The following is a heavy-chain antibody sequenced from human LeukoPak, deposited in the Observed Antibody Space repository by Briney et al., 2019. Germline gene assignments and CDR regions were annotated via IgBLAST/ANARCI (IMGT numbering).Heavy chain of an antibody. D-gene: IGHD1-26*01. Sequence: SETLSLTCSVSGDSISTSSYYWGWIRQPPGKGLEWIGTIYYSGSTYYNPSLTSRVTISVDTSKNQFSLKLSSVTAADTAVYYCARVYSGSYGGYYFDYWGQGTLVTVSS. CDR2: IYYSGST. CDR1: GDSISTSSYY. V-gene: IGHV4-39*01. J-gene: IGHJ4*02. CDR3: ARVYSGSYGGYYFDY.